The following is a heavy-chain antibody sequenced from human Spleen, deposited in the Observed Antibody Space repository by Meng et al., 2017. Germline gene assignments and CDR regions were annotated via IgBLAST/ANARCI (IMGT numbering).Heavy chain of an antibody. CDR1: GGSFSGYY. Sequence: GSLRLSCAVYGGSFSGYYWSWIRQPPGKGLEWIGEINHSGSTNYNPSLKSRVTISVDTSKNQFSLKLSSVTAADTAVYYCARGLAHYDFWSGYRPGRAFDIWGQGTMVTVSS. D-gene: IGHD3-3*01. CDR2: INHSGST. V-gene: IGHV4-34*01. J-gene: IGHJ3*02. CDR3: ARGLAHYDFWSGYRPGRAFDI.